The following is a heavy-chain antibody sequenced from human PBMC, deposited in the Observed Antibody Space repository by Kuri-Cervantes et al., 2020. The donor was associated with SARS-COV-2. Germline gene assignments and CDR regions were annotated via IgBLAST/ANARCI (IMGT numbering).Heavy chain of an antibody. Sequence: ASVKVSCRASGYTFISYAMHWVRQAPGQGLEWMGWISAYNGNTNYAQKFQGRVTITRDTSASTAYMELSSLRSEDTAVYYCARGKEGNFDYWGQGTLVTVSS. CDR3: ARGKEGNFDY. CDR2: ISAYNGNT. D-gene: IGHD3-10*01. V-gene: IGHV1-3*01. J-gene: IGHJ4*02. CDR1: GYTFISYA.